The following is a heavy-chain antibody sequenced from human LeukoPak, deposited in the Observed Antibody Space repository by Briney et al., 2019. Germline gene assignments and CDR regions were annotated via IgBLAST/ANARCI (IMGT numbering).Heavy chain of an antibody. Sequence: PGGSLTLSCAASGFTFSSYGMHWVRQAPGKGLEWVAFIRYDGSNKYYADSVKGRFTISRDNSKNTLYLQMNSLRAEDTAVYYCAKDRYCSSTSCYGGYRFDPWGQGTLVTVSS. D-gene: IGHD2-2*01. CDR2: IRYDGSNK. CDR1: GFTFSSYG. V-gene: IGHV3-30*02. J-gene: IGHJ5*02. CDR3: AKDRYCSSTSCYGGYRFDP.